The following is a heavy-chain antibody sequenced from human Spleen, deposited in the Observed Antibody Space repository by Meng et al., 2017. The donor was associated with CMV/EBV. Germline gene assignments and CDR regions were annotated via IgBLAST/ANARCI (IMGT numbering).Heavy chain of an antibody. CDR1: GGSISSGGYS. V-gene: IGHV4-30-2*01. J-gene: IGHJ4*02. CDR3: ARVVTALWGYYLDY. CDR2: IYHSGST. Sequence: QLQLPESGSGLVKPSQTLSLTCAVSGGSISSGGYSWSWIRQPPGKGLEWIGYIYHSGSTYYNPSLKSRVTISVDRSKNQFSLKLSSVTAADTAVYYCARVVTALWGYYLDYWGQGTLVTVSS. D-gene: IGHD2-21*02.